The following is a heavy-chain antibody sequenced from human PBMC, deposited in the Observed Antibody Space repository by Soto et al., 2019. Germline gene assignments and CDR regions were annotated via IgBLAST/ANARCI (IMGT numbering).Heavy chain of an antibody. V-gene: IGHV3-73*02. CDR3: TILRDYYDSSGSGFQH. Sequence: EVQLVESVVGLVQPVGSLKLSCAASGFTFSSSAMHWVRQASGKGLEWVGRIRSKANSYATAYAASVKGRFTISRDDSKNTAYLQMNSLKTEDTAVYYCTILRDYYDSSGSGFQHWGQGTLVTVSS. CDR1: GFTFSSSA. CDR2: IRSKANSYAT. J-gene: IGHJ1*01. D-gene: IGHD3-22*01.